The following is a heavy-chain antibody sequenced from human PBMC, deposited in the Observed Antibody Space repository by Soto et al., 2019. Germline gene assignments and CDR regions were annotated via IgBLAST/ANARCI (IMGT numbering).Heavy chain of an antibody. D-gene: IGHD2-8*01. J-gene: IGHJ6*02. Sequence: SVKVSCKASGGTFSSYAISWVRQAPGQGLEWMGGIIPIFGTANYAQKFQGRVTITADESTNTAYMELSSLRSEDTAVYYCASAYCTNGVCPTRPSYYYYYGMDVWGQGTTVTVSS. V-gene: IGHV1-69*13. CDR2: IIPIFGTA. CDR3: ASAYCTNGVCPTRPSYYYYYGMDV. CDR1: GGTFSSYA.